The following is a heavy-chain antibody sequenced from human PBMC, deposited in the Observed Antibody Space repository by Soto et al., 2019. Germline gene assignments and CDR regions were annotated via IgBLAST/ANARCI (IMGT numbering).Heavy chain of an antibody. CDR2: IRSKANNFAT. CDR3: TNPQVYYGMDV. CDR1: GFTFSGSA. J-gene: IGHJ6*02. Sequence: EVQLVESGGGLVQPGGSLKLSCAASGFTFSGSAVHWVREASGKGLEWVGRIRSKANNFATAYAASVQGRFTNFRDDLKNTEYLQMNSLKTEETAVYYCTNPQVYYGMDVWGQGTTVTVSS. V-gene: IGHV3-73*02.